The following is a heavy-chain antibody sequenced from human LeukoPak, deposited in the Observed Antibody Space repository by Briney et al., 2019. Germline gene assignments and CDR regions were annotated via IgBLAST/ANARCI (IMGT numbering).Heavy chain of an antibody. D-gene: IGHD3-3*02. CDR1: GGSITSGHYY. Sequence: SQTLSLTCTVSGGSITSGHYYWNWVRQPAGKGLEWIGLISSSGSTIYSPSLESRVTMSLDTSKNQFSLKVTSVTAADTAVYYCTIFVVADPDAFEIWGQGTMVTVSS. CDR3: TIFVVADPDAFEI. CDR2: ISSSGST. J-gene: IGHJ3*02. V-gene: IGHV4-61*02.